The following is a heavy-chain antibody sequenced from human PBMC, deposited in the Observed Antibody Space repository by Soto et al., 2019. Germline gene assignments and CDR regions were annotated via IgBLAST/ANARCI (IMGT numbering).Heavy chain of an antibody. D-gene: IGHD4-4*01. J-gene: IGHJ6*02. CDR1: GGSFSGYY. Sequence: QVQLQQWGAGLLKPSETLSLTCAVYGGSFSGYYWSWIRQPPGKGLEWIGEINHSGSTNYNPSLKSRVTISVDTSKNQFSLKLSSVTAADTAVYYCASRTRLNDYSKAYYYYGMDVWGQGTTVTVSS. V-gene: IGHV4-34*01. CDR2: INHSGST. CDR3: ASRTRLNDYSKAYYYYGMDV.